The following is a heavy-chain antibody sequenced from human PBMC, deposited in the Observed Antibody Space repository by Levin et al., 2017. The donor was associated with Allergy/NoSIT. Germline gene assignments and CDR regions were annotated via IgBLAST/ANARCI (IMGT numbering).Heavy chain of an antibody. CDR2: IKKDGSEK. Sequence: HAGGSLRLSCAASGFTFSSDWMSWVRQAPGKGLEWVANIKKDGSEKYYMDSVKGRFTISRDNAKNSLYLQMDSLSAEDTALYYCVRVQGPYGSGYGSGSFADSWGQGTLVTVSS. CDR1: GFTFSSDW. D-gene: IGHD3-10*01. CDR3: VRVQGPYGSGYGSGSFADS. J-gene: IGHJ4*02. V-gene: IGHV3-7*04.